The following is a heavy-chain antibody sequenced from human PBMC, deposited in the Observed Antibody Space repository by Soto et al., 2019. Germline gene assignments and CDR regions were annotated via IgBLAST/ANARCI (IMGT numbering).Heavy chain of an antibody. Sequence: QVQLVQSGAEVKKPGASVKVSGKASGYTFTSYGISWVRQAPGQGLEWRGWISAYNGNTNYAQKLQGRVTMTTDTSTSTAYMELRSLRSDDTAVYYCARVSPYGDYTGGRAAGGDYWGQGTLVTVSS. CDR1: GYTFTSYG. V-gene: IGHV1-18*04. CDR2: ISAYNGNT. CDR3: ARVSPYGDYTGGRAAGGDY. J-gene: IGHJ4*02. D-gene: IGHD4-17*01.